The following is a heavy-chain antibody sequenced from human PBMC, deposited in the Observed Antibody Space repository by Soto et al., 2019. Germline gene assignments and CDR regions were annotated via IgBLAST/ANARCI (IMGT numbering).Heavy chain of an antibody. Sequence: QVQLVQSGAEVKKPGASVKVSCKASGYTFTGYPIHWVRQAPGQGLECMGWINAGNGDTKYSQKFQGRVTITRDTAASTAYMDVSRLTSEDTAVYYCARAGARAEDVWGQGTTVTVSS. CDR3: ARAGARAEDV. CDR2: INAGNGDT. V-gene: IGHV1-3*01. J-gene: IGHJ6*02. D-gene: IGHD3-10*01. CDR1: GYTFTGYP.